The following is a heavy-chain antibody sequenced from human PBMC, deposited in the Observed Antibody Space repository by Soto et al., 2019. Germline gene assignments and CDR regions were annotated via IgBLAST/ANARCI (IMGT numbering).Heavy chain of an antibody. CDR1: GYTFTSYG. Sequence: QVQMVQSGDEVTKPGASVKVSCQASGYTFTSYGISWVRQAPGQGLEWMGWISAYNGNTKYAQKLQGRVTMTTDTPTCRSYMELRSLRSEDTAVYFCARDAGVSGELYYWGQGTLVTVSS. V-gene: IGHV1-18*01. J-gene: IGHJ4*02. CDR3: ARDAGVSGELYY. CDR2: ISAYNGNT. D-gene: IGHD3-16*01.